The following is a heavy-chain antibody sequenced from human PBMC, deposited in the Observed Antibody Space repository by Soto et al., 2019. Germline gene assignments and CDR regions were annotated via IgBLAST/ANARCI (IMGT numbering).Heavy chain of an antibody. V-gene: IGHV3-30-3*01. CDR2: ISYDGSNK. D-gene: IGHD6-19*01. J-gene: IGHJ5*02. CDR1: GFTFSSYA. CDR3: ARAREPGQWLVQVGWFDP. Sequence: QVQLVESGGGVVQPGRSLRLSCAASGFTFSSYAMHWVRQAPGKGLEWVAVISYDGSNKYYADSVKGRFTISRDNSKNTLYLQMNSLRAEDPAVYYCARAREPGQWLVQVGWFDPWGQGTLVTVSS.